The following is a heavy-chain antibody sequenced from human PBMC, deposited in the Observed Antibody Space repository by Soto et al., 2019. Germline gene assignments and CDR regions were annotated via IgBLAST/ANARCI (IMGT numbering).Heavy chain of an antibody. CDR3: ARDPPYSSGWYAGFDP. V-gene: IGHV1-18*01. J-gene: IGHJ5*02. CDR1: GYTFTSYA. CDR2: ISAYNGNT. Sequence: ASVKVSCKASGYTFTSYAMHWVRQAPGQGLEWMGWISAYNGNTNYAQKLQGRVTMTTDTSTSTAYMELRSLRSDDTAVYYCARDPPYSSGWYAGFDPWGQGTLVTVSS. D-gene: IGHD6-19*01.